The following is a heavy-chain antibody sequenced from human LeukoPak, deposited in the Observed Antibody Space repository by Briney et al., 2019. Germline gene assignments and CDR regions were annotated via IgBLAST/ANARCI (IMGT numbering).Heavy chain of an antibody. CDR1: GFTFSSYG. Sequence: GGSLRLSCAASGFTFSSYGMHWVRQAPGKGLEWVAVISYDGSNKYYADSVKGRFTISRDNSKNTLYLQMNSLRAEDTAVYYRGGATSFDYWGQGTLDTVSS. CDR2: ISYDGSNK. CDR3: GGATSFDY. J-gene: IGHJ4*02. V-gene: IGHV3-30*03. D-gene: IGHD1-26*01.